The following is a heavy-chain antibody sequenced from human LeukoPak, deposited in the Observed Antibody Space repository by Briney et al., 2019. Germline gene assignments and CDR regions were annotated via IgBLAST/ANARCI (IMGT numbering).Heavy chain of an antibody. D-gene: IGHD6-13*01. CDR3: AKVGSSSWYLPELDWFDP. V-gene: IGHV3-23*01. CDR1: GFTVSSNY. CDR2: ISGSGGST. Sequence: GGSLRLSCAASGFTVSSNYMSWVRQAPGKGLEWVSAISGSGGSTYYADSVKGRFTISRDNSKNTLYLQMNSLRAEDTAVYYCAKVGSSSWYLPELDWFDPWGQGTLVTVSS. J-gene: IGHJ5*02.